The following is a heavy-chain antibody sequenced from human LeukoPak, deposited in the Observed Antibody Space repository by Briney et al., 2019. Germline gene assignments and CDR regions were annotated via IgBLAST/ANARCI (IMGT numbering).Heavy chain of an antibody. CDR1: GFTFSSYG. D-gene: IGHD3-3*01. Sequence: GGSLRLSCAASGFTFSSYGMHWVRQAPGKGLEWVAVISYDGSNKYYADSVKGRFTISRDDSKNTLYLQMNSLRAEDTAVYYCAKALYYDFWSGSEKWGQGTLVTVSS. V-gene: IGHV3-30*18. J-gene: IGHJ4*02. CDR3: AKALYYDFWSGSEK. CDR2: ISYDGSNK.